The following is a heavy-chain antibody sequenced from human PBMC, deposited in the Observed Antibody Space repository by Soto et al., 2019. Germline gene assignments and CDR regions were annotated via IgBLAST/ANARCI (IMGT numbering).Heavy chain of an antibody. CDR2: IYYSGST. V-gene: IGHV4-31*03. D-gene: IGHD3-9*01. CDR3: ASGNYDILTGPRFDP. CDR1: GGSISSGGYY. J-gene: IGHJ5*02. Sequence: TLSLPCTVSGGSISSGGYYWSCIRQHPGKGLEWIGYIYYSGSTYYNPSLKSRVTISVDTSKNQFSLKLSSVTAEDTAVYYCASGNYDILTGPRFDPWGQGTLVTVSS.